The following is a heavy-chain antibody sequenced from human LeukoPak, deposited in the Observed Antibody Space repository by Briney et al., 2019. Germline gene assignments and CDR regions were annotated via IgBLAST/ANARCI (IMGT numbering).Heavy chain of an antibody. CDR3: ARYGFSTVWQGGWHAFDI. CDR1: GYTFTSYY. D-gene: IGHD6-13*01. V-gene: IGHV1-46*01. Sequence: GASVKVSCKASGYTFTSYYMHWVRQAPGQGLEWMGIINPTTGGTTYAQRFQGRLTMTRDMSTSTVYMELSSLTSEDTAVFYCARYGFSTVWQGGWHAFDIWGQGTVVTVSS. J-gene: IGHJ3*02. CDR2: INPTTGGT.